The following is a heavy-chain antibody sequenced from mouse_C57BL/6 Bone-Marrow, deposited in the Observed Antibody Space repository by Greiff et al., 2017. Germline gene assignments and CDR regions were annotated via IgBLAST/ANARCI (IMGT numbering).Heavy chain of an antibody. Sequence: QVQLQQSGAELARPGASVKLSCKASGYTFTSYGISWVKQRTGQGLEWIGEIYPRSGNTYYNEKFKGKATLTADKSSRTAYMELRSLTSEDSAVYFCARGGDRGFAYWGQGTLVTVSA. J-gene: IGHJ3*01. V-gene: IGHV1-81*01. CDR2: IYPRSGNT. D-gene: IGHD2-14*01. CDR3: ARGGDRGFAY. CDR1: GYTFTSYG.